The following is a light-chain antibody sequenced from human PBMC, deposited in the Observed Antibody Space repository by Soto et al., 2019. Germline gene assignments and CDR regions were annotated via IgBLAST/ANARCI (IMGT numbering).Light chain of an antibody. CDR1: QSISDT. V-gene: IGKV3-20*01. CDR2: AAS. Sequence: IVLTQSPGPLSLPPGERAALSCRGSQSISDTLAWYQQKPGQAPRIVIYAASSRATGIPDRFSGSGSGTDFTLSLSRLETEDFAVYYCQQYDTSPRTFGQGTKVDIK. CDR3: QQYDTSPRT. J-gene: IGKJ1*01.